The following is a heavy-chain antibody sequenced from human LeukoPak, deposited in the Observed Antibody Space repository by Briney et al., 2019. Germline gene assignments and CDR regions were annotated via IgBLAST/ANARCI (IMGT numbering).Heavy chain of an antibody. D-gene: IGHD3-10*01. CDR1: GGSISSYY. CDR2: IYTSGST. CDR3: ARDYYGSGSYWFDP. J-gene: IGHJ5*02. V-gene: IGHV4-4*07. Sequence: SETLSLTCTVSGGSISSYYWNCIRQPAGKGLEWIGRIYTSGSTNYTPSLKSRVTMSVDTSKNQFSLRLSSVTAADTAVYYCARDYYGSGSYWFDPWGQGTLVTVSS.